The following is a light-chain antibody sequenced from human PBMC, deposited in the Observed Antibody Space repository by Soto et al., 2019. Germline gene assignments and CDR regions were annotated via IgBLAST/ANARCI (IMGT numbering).Light chain of an antibody. CDR2: VAS. V-gene: IGKV3-15*01. Sequence: DIVMTQSPATLSVSPGERATLSCRASQSVSSNLAWYQQKPGQTPKLLIYVASTRATGIPARFSGSGSGTEFTPTISSLQSEDFAVYYCQQYNVWPLTFGGGTKVEFK. CDR3: QQYNVWPLT. J-gene: IGKJ4*01. CDR1: QSVSSN.